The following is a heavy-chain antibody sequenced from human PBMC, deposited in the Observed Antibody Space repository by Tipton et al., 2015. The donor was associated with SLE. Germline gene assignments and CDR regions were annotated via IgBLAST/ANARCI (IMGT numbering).Heavy chain of an antibody. CDR1: GGSISSYY. Sequence: TLSLTCTVSGGSISSYYWSWIRQPPGKGLEWIGSMHHSGSNYDNPSLKSRITTSLDTSKNQFSLRLSSVTAADTAVYYCARRRVLGHDAFDVWGQGTMVTVSS. J-gene: IGHJ3*01. CDR3: ARRRVLGHDAFDV. D-gene: IGHD3-16*01. V-gene: IGHV4-59*08. CDR2: MHHSGSN.